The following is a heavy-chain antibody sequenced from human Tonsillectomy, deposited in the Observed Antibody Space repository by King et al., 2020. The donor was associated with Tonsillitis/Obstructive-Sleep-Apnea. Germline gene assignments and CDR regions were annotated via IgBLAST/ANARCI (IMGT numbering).Heavy chain of an antibody. CDR2: INSDGSST. CDR1: GFTFSSYW. Sequence: VQLVESGGGLVQPGGSLRLSCAASGFTFSSYWMHWVRQAPGKGLVWVSRINSDGSSTSYADSVKGRFTISRDNAKNTLYLQMNSLRAEDTAVYYCARAPAYSYGYAFDYWGQGTLVTVSS. V-gene: IGHV3-74*01. D-gene: IGHD5-18*01. J-gene: IGHJ4*02. CDR3: ARAPAYSYGYAFDY.